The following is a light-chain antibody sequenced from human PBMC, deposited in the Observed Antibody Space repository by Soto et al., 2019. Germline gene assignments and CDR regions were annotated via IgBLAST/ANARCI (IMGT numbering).Light chain of an antibody. CDR1: QAINSY. V-gene: IGKV1-33*01. J-gene: IGKJ4*01. CDR2: DAF. Sequence: DIQMTQSPSSLSASVGDRVTITCQASQAINSYLAWYQQKPGKAPKFLIFDAFNLETGVPSRFSGSGSGTDFTFTISNLQPDDVATYYCQQYDKLPLTFGGGTKVEVK. CDR3: QQYDKLPLT.